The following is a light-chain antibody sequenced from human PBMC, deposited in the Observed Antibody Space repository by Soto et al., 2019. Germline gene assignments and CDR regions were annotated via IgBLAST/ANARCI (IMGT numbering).Light chain of an antibody. CDR3: NSYTTSSTLV. CDR2: EVN. J-gene: IGLJ1*01. CDR1: SSDVGDYNY. Sequence: QSVLTQPASVSGSPGQSITISCTGTSSDVGDYNYVSWYQQHPGKAPKLMIYEVNTRPSGISTRFSGSKSGNTASLTISGLEAEDEADYYCNSYTTSSTLVFGTGTKVTVL. V-gene: IGLV2-14*01.